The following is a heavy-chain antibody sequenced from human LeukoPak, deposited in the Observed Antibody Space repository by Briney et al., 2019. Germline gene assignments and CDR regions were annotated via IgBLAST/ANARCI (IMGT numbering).Heavy chain of an antibody. Sequence: PSETLSLTCTVSGDSISSSRYYWVWIRPPPGKGLEWIGSVYYSGTIYSNPSLKSPVTTSVDTSNNQFSLKLHSVTAADTAVYYCARGWRDGYTVRYYVDVWGKGTTVTVSS. V-gene: IGHV4-39*01. CDR3: ARGWRDGYTVRYYVDV. D-gene: IGHD5-24*01. J-gene: IGHJ6*03. CDR2: VYYSGTI. CDR1: GDSISSSRYY.